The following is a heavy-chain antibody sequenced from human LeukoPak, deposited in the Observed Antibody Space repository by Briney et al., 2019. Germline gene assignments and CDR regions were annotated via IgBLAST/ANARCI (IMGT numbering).Heavy chain of an antibody. V-gene: IGHV3-48*01. J-gene: IGHJ4*02. CDR2: ISSSSSTI. D-gene: IGHD3-22*01. CDR3: ARGGYYDSSGYYGPAAHFDY. CDR1: GFTFSSHS. Sequence: GGSLRLSCAASGFTFSSHSMNWVRQAPGKGLEWVSYISSSSSTIYYADSVKGRFTISRDNAKNSLYLQMNSLRAEDTAVYYCARGGYYDSSGYYGPAAHFDYWAQGTLVTVSS.